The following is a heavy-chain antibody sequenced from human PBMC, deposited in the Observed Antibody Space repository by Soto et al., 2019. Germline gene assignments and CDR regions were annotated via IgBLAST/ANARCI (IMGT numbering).Heavy chain of an antibody. CDR1: GDTISTGGYS. CDR2: TYHSGNP. V-gene: IGHV4-30-2*01. Sequence: PSETMSLPCDVSGDTISTGGYSWAWIRQPPGKALEWIGHTYHSGNPYYNPSLKSRVTISVDKSKNQFSLKLSSVTAADTAVYYCARDYMVRGVMRWFDPWGQGTLVNVSS. J-gene: IGHJ5*02. CDR3: ARDYMVRGVMRWFDP. D-gene: IGHD3-10*01.